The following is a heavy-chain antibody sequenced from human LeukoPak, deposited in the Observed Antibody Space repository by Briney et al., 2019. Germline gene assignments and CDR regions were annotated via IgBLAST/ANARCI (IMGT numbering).Heavy chain of an antibody. Sequence: ASVMVSCKASVYTFTNYGISWVQQAPGQGLEWMAWISANNGETRYAQNLQGRVTMTTDTSTSTAYMELRSLRSDDAAVYYCARVPPSAHQMLSSDYWGQGTQVTVSS. J-gene: IGHJ4*02. D-gene: IGHD2-2*01. CDR1: VYTFTNYG. CDR2: ISANNGET. CDR3: ARVPPSAHQMLSSDY. V-gene: IGHV1-18*04.